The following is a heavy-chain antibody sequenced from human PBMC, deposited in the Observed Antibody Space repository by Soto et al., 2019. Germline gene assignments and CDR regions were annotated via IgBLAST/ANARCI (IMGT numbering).Heavy chain of an antibody. V-gene: IGHV1-46*03. CDR2: INPSGGST. CDR3: ARGGDILTGYYLPTG. CDR1: GYTFTSYY. D-gene: IGHD3-9*01. Sequence: GASVKASCKASGYTFTSYYMHWVRQAPGQGLEWMGIINPSGGSTSYAQKFQGRVTMTRDTSTSTVYMELSSLRSEDTAVYYCARGGDILTGYYLPTGWGQGTMVTVSS. J-gene: IGHJ3*01.